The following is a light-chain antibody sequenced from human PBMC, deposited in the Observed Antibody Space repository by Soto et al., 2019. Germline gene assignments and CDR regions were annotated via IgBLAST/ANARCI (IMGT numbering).Light chain of an antibody. CDR3: QSYASSLGGSKGV. V-gene: IGLV1-40*01. Sequence: QPVLTQPPSMSGAPGQRVTISCTGSSSDIGAGYDVHWYQQFPGTAPKLLIYSNINRPSGVPDRFSGSKSGTSASLAITGLQAEDEADYYCQSYASSLGGSKGVFGGGTKVTVL. J-gene: IGLJ3*02. CDR1: SSDIGAGYD. CDR2: SNI.